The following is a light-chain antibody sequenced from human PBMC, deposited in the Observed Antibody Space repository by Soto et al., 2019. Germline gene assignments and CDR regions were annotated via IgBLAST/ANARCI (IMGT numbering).Light chain of an antibody. Sequence: DIVMTQSPLSLPVTPGEAASISCRSSQSLLQSNGKNSLDWYLQKPGQSPRLLIFLGSNRASGVPERFRGSGSGTDFTLTISRVEAEDVGIYYCMQGLQTPLPFGGETRVEMK. CDR2: LGS. CDR3: MQGLQTPLP. CDR1: QSLLQSNGKNS. J-gene: IGKJ4*01. V-gene: IGKV2-28*01.